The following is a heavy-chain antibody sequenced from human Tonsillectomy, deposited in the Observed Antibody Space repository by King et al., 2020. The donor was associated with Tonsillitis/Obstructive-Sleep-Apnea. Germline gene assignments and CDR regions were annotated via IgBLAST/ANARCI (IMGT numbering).Heavy chain of an antibody. CDR2: IHGANST. CDR3: ARVYGGAHDAFDI. J-gene: IGHJ3*02. V-gene: IGHV3-53*01. D-gene: IGHD4-23*01. Sequence: DVQLVESGGGLIQPGGSLRLSCAASGFIVINDYMTWVRQAPGKGLEWVSVIHGANSTDYEDSVKGRFTISRDNSKNTLYLQMNSLRAEDTAMYYCARVYGGAHDAFDIWGRGTMVSVSS. CDR1: GFIVINDY.